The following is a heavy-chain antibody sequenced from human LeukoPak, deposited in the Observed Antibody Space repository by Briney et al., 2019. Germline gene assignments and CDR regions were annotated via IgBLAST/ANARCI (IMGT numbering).Heavy chain of an antibody. V-gene: IGHV1-18*01. CDR3: GRVDMDTNKDY. D-gene: IGHD5-18*01. CDR2: ISAYNGDT. CDR1: GYTFTSHS. J-gene: IGHJ4*02. Sequence: ASVKVSCKTSGYTFTSHSITWVRQAPGQGLGWMGWISAYNGDTRYAQNLQGRVTMTTDTSTRTGYMELRSLRSDDTAVYYCGRVDMDTNKDYWGQGTLVTVSS.